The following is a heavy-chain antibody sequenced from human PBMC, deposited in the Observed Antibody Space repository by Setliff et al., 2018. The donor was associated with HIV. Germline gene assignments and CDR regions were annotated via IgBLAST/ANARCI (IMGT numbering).Heavy chain of an antibody. Sequence: SETLSLTCSVSGGSISSGNDYWGWTRQPAGKGLEWIGHIYTDGTIKYNPSLKSRLTISMDMSRNQFSVKLNSATAADTAVYYCARQAWHYDRDGYFIDYWGQGKLVTVSS. CDR1: GGSISSGNDY. J-gene: IGHJ4*02. D-gene: IGHD3-22*01. CDR3: ARQAWHYDRDGYFIDY. CDR2: IYTDGTI. V-gene: IGHV4-61*09.